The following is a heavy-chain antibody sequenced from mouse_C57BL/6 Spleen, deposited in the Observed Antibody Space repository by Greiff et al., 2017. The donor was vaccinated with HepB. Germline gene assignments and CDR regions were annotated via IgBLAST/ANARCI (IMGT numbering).Heavy chain of an antibody. CDR3: ASSQLRRNAMDY. J-gene: IGHJ4*01. V-gene: IGHV5-17*01. CDR1: GFTFSDYG. Sequence: EVQRVESGGGLVKPGGSLKLSCAASGFTFSDYGMHWVRQAPEKGLEWVAYISSGSSTIYYADTVKGRFTISRDNAKNTLFLPMTSLRSEDTAMYYCASSQLRRNAMDYWGQGTSVTVSS. CDR2: ISSGSSTI. D-gene: IGHD1-1*01.